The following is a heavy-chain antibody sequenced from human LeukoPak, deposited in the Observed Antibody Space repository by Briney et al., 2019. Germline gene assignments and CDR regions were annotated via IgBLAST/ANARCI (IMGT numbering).Heavy chain of an antibody. CDR3: ARGEELWPDY. V-gene: IGHV3-33*01. J-gene: IGHJ4*02. CDR2: IWYDGSNR. D-gene: IGHD5-18*01. CDR1: GFTFSSYA. Sequence: PGGSLRLSCAASGFTFSSYAMHWVRQAPGKGLEWVAVIWYDGSNRYYADSVTGRFTISRDNSKNTLYLQMNSLRVEDTAVYYCARGEELWPDYWGQGTLVTVSS.